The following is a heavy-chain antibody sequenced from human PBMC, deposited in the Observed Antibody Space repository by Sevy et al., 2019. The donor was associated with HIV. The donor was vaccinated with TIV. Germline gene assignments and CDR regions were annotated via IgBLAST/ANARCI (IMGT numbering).Heavy chain of an antibody. D-gene: IGHD2-15*01. V-gene: IGHV4-59*01. CDR1: GGSISSYY. J-gene: IGHJ2*01. CDR2: LHYSGST. Sequence: SETLSLTCTVSGGSISSYYWSWIRQPPGKGLEGIVYLHYSGSTNYNPSLKSRVTISIDTSTNQFSLKLSSVTAADTAVYYCARSESYATTLDLWGRGTLVTVSS. CDR3: ARSESYATTLDL.